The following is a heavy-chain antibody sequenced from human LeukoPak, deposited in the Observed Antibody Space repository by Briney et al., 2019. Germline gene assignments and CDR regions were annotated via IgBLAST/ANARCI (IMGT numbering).Heavy chain of an antibody. Sequence: ASVKVSCKASGYTFTGYYMHWVRQAPGQGLEWMGWINPNSGGTNYAQKVQGRVTMTRDTSISTAYMELGRLRSDDTAVYYCARRYCSSTSCYFDYWGQGTLVTVSS. CDR2: INPNSGGT. CDR3: ARRYCSSTSCYFDY. D-gene: IGHD2-2*01. V-gene: IGHV1-2*02. J-gene: IGHJ4*02. CDR1: GYTFTGYY.